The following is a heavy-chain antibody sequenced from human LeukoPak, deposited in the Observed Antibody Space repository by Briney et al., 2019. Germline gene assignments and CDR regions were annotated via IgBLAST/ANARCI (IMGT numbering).Heavy chain of an antibody. CDR2: INPSGGST. CDR3: ATTPTAVRAFDI. V-gene: IGHV1-46*01. J-gene: IGHJ3*02. Sequence: GASVKVSCKASGYTFTSYYMHWVRQAPGQGLEWMGIINPSGGSTSYAQKFQGRVTMTRDTSTSTVYMELSSLRSEDTAVYYCATTPTAVRAFDIRGQGTMVTVSS. CDR1: GYTFTSYY. D-gene: IGHD4-17*01.